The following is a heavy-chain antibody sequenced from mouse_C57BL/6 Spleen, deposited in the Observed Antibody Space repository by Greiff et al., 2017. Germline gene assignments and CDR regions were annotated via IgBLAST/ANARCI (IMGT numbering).Heavy chain of an antibody. Sequence: QVQLQQSGAELARPGASVKMSCKASGYTFTSYTMHWVKQRPGQGLEWIGYINPSSGYTKYNQKFKDKATLTADKSSSTAYMQLSSLTSEDSEVYYCARDYYDYDEAMDYWGQGTSVTVSS. D-gene: IGHD2-4*01. V-gene: IGHV1-4*01. CDR1: GYTFTSYT. CDR2: INPSSGYT. CDR3: ARDYYDYDEAMDY. J-gene: IGHJ4*01.